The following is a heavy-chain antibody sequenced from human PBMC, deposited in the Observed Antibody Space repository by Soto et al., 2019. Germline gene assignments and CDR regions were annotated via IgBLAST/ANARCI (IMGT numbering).Heavy chain of an antibody. CDR1: GLTFSSW. D-gene: IGHD5-18*01. J-gene: IGHJ4*02. V-gene: IGHV3-7*01. Sequence: GGSLRLSCVASGLTFSSWMSWVRQAPGKGLEWVAMTTQDGSGKHYVDSVKGRFTISRDSAKNSMYLQMNSLTVEDTAMYYCASLDTAMIKTAGYWGQGTLVTVSS. CDR2: TTQDGSGK. CDR3: ASLDTAMIKTAGY.